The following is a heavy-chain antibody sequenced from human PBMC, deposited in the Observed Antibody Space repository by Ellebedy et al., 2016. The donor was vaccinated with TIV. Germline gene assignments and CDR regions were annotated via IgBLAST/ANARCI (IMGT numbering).Heavy chain of an antibody. CDR3: ARGTMIRGVVSLDY. CDR2: IDHSGST. D-gene: IGHD3-10*01. J-gene: IGHJ4*02. Sequence: SETLSLTCAVYVESFSGYYWTWIRQPPGKGLEWIGEIDHSGSTNYNPSHKSRVTMSVDTSKNQFSLKLASVTAADTAVYYCARGTMIRGVVSLDYWGQGTLVTVSS. CDR1: VESFSGYY. V-gene: IGHV4-34*01.